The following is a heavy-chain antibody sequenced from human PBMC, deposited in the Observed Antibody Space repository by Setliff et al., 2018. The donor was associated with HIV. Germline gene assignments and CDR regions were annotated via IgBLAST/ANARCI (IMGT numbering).Heavy chain of an antibody. CDR2: ISGHTINV. J-gene: IGHJ4*02. Sequence: GGSLRLSCAASGFTFENYGINWVRQAPGKGLEWVSVISGHTINVYYADSVKGRFTISRDNSKNTLYLQLNSLSAEDTAIYYCAKRLAGSNTWYHLDSWGQGTLVTVSS. D-gene: IGHD6-13*01. CDR3: AKRLAGSNTWYHLDS. V-gene: IGHV3-23*01. CDR1: GFTFENYG.